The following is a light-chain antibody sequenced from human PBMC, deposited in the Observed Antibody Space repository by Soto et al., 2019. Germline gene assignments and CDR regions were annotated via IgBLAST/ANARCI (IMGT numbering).Light chain of an antibody. CDR2: GVD. J-gene: IGLJ2*01. Sequence: QSALTQPASVSGSPGQSITISCTGTNSDVGCYKYVSWYQQQPGKAPKLMFYGVDNRPSGVSNRFSASKSGNTASLTISGLHAEEDAEYYCVSYTSTTTLVFGGGTKLTVL. CDR3: VSYTSTTTLV. CDR1: NSDVGCYKY. V-gene: IGLV2-14*01.